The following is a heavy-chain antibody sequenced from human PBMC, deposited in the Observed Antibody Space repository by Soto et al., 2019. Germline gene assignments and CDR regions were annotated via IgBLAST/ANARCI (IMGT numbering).Heavy chain of an antibody. Sequence: SESLSLTCTVSGGPITSGDYYWSWIRQHPGKGLEWLGHIYHSGNTYYNPSLKSRVTMSVDTSTNQFSLNLSSVTAADTAVYYCARGNFGYDYWGQGAQVTVS. CDR3: ARGNFGYDY. D-gene: IGHD1-7*01. J-gene: IGHJ4*02. V-gene: IGHV4-31*03. CDR1: GGPITSGDYY. CDR2: IYHSGNT.